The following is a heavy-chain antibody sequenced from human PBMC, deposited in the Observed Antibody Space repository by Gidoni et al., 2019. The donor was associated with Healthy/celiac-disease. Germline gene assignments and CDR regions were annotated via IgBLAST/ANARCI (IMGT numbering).Heavy chain of an antibody. Sequence: VHLPRSGSGRMSPAQALCLTLAIPRVIVYSNSAAWNWIRQSPSRGLEWLGRPYYRCKWYNDYAVSAKSRITIKPETTKDHFPLQMKAVTPEETAVYYSAGDKDGYSWSAPWGQGTLVTVSS. CDR1: RVIVYSNSAA. V-gene: IGHV6-1*01. CDR3: AGDKDGYSWSAP. D-gene: IGHD6-13*01. J-gene: IGHJ5*02. CDR2: PYYRCKWYN.